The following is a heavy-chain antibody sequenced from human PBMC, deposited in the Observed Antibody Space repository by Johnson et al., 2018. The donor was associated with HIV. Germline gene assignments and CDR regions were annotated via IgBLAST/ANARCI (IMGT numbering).Heavy chain of an antibody. J-gene: IGHJ3*02. CDR3: ARVKSYGDYVGLDAFDI. CDR1: GFTFDDYA. Sequence: QVQLVESGGVVVQPGGSLRLSCAASGFTFDDYAMHWVRQAPGKGLEWVAVISYDGSNKYYADSVKGRFTIPRDNSKNTLLLQMNSLSAEDTAVYYCARVKSYGDYVGLDAFDIWGQGTMVTVSS. CDR2: ISYDGSNK. D-gene: IGHD4-17*01. V-gene: IGHV3-30*04.